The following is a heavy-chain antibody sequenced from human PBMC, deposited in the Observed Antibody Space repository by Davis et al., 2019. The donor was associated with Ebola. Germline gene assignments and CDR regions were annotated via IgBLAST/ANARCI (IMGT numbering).Heavy chain of an antibody. D-gene: IGHD4-17*01. CDR2: IIPILGIA. Sequence: SVKVSCKASGGTFSSYAISWVRQAPGQGLEWMGGIIPILGIANYAQKFQGRVTITADKSTSTAYMELSSLRSEDTAVYYCARELYGDQRGNWFDPWGQGTLVTVSS. V-gene: IGHV1-69*10. CDR1: GGTFSSYA. J-gene: IGHJ5*02. CDR3: ARELYGDQRGNWFDP.